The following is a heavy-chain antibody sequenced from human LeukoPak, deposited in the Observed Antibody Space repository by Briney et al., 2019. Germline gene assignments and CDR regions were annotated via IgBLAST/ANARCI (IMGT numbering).Heavy chain of an antibody. D-gene: IGHD6-19*01. CDR3: AKPIAVAGKGKNYFDY. V-gene: IGHV3-23*01. CDR2: ISGSGGST. CDR1: GFTFSSYA. Sequence: SGGSLRLSCAASGFTFSSYAMSWVRQAPGKGLEWVSAISGSGGSTYYADSVKGRFTISRDNSKNTLYLQMNSLRAEDTAVYYCAKPIAVAGKGKNYFDYWGQGILVTVSS. J-gene: IGHJ4*02.